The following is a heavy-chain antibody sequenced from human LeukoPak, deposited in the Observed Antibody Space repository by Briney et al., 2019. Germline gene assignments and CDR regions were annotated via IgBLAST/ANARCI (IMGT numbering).Heavy chain of an antibody. D-gene: IGHD3-22*01. CDR2: IHYSGSA. J-gene: IGHJ6*03. V-gene: IGHV4-39*02. CDR3: ARDWGDSSGYYQLAYYYYYMDV. CDR1: GGSISISTYY. Sequence: SETLSLTCTVSGGSISISTYYWGWIRQPPGKGLEWIGSIHYSGSAYYNPSLKSRATISVDTSKNQFSLELSSVTAADTAVYYCARDWGDSSGYYQLAYYYYYMDVWGKGTTVTVSS.